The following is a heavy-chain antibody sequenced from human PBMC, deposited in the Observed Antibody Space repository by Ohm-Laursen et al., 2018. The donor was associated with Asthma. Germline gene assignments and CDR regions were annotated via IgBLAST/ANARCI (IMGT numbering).Heavy chain of an antibody. Sequence: SLRLSCSASGFTFSSYSMNWVRQAPGKGLEWVSYISSSSSTIYYADSVKGRFTISRDNAKNSLYLQMNSLRAEDTAVYYCARYFLYCSSTSCPHWFDPWGQGTLVTVSS. D-gene: IGHD2-2*01. CDR1: GFTFSSYS. V-gene: IGHV3-48*01. J-gene: IGHJ5*02. CDR3: ARYFLYCSSTSCPHWFDP. CDR2: ISSSSSTI.